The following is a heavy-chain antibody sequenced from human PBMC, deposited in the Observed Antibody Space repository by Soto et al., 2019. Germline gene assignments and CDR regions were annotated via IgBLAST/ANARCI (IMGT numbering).Heavy chain of an antibody. D-gene: IGHD2-21*02. V-gene: IGHV1-3*01. CDR3: ARSIVVVTAPYDH. Sequence: ASVKVSCKDSGYTFTSYAMHWVRQAPGQRLEWMGWINAGNGNTKYSQKFQGRVTITRDASASTAYMELSSLRSEDTAVYYCARSIVVVTAPYDHWGQGTLVTVSS. CDR2: INAGNGNT. J-gene: IGHJ4*02. CDR1: GYTFTSYA.